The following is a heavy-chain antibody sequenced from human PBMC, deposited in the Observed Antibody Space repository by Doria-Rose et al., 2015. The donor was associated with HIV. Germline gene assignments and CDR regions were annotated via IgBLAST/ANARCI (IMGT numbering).Heavy chain of an antibody. CDR2: ILSDDER. CDR1: GVSLSSPGMG. CDR3: ARIKSSRWYHKYYFDF. J-gene: IGHJ4*02. V-gene: IGHV2-26*01. D-gene: IGHD6-13*01. Sequence: QVQLVQSGPVLVKPTETLTLTCTVSGVSLSSPGMGVSWIRQPPGKALEWLANILSDDERSYKPSLKSRLTIPRGTSKSQVVLTMTDMDPVDTATYYCARIKSSRWYHKYYFDFWGQGTLVIVSA.